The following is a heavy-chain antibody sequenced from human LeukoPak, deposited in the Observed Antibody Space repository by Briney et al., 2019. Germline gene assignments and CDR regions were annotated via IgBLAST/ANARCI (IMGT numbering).Heavy chain of an antibody. V-gene: IGHV3-53*01. CDR3: AREFAGCDY. CDR2: LYSGGTT. Sequence: PGGSLRLSCVVSGFSVDSNYMTWVRQAPGKGLEWVSVLYSGGTTYYADPVKGRFTISRDISKNTLYLQMNSLRAEDTAVYYCAREFAGCDYWGQGTLVTVSS. CDR1: GFSVDSNY. J-gene: IGHJ4*02. D-gene: IGHD6-19*01.